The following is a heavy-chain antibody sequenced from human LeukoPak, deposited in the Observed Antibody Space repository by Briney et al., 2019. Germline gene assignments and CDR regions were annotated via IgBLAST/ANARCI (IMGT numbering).Heavy chain of an antibody. D-gene: IGHD5-12*01. CDR2: IKSKTDGGTT. V-gene: IGHV3-15*01. CDR1: GFAFSNAW. J-gene: IGHJ4*02. Sequence: GGSVRLSCAASGFAFSNAWMSWVRQAPGKGLEWVGRIKSKTDGGTTDYAAPVKGRFTISRDDSKNTLYLQMNSLKTEDTAVYYCTTGGYGGQFDYWGQGTLVTVSS. CDR3: TTGGYGGQFDY.